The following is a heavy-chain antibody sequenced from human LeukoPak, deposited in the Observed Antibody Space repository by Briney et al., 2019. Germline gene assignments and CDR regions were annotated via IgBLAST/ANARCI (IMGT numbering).Heavy chain of an antibody. Sequence: PGGSLRLSCAASGFTVSSNYMSWVRQAPGKGLEWVSVIYSGGSTYYADSVKGRFTISRDNSKNTLYLQMNSLRAEDTAVYYCARVGYYDSSGYPRDFDYWGQGTLVTVSS. CDR1: GFTVSSNY. CDR3: ARVGYYDSSGYPRDFDY. V-gene: IGHV3-66*01. CDR2: IYSGGST. D-gene: IGHD3-22*01. J-gene: IGHJ4*02.